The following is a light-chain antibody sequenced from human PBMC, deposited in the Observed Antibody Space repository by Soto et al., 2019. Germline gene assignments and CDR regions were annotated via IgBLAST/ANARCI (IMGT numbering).Light chain of an antibody. CDR2: GAS. Sequence: EIVLTQSPGTLSLSPGERATLSCRASQSISSSYLAWYQQKPRQAPRLLIYGASSRATGIPDRFSGSGSGTDFTLTISRLEPEDFAVYYCQQFDNSRFTFGPGTKVDIK. CDR1: QSISSSY. CDR3: QQFDNSRFT. J-gene: IGKJ3*01. V-gene: IGKV3-20*01.